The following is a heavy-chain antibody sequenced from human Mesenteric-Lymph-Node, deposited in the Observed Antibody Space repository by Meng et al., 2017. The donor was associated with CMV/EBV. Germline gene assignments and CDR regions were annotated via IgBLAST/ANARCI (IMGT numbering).Heavy chain of an antibody. Sequence: QLQGSGPGMVKPSATLSLSCLVSGDSIRNSTYYWTWIRPPPGKGLEWIGSVHHSGTTYYNPSLKGRLTISVDTSANLFSLRLTTVTAADTATYYCARRGNYDSDYSEYWGQGTLVTVSS. CDR3: ARRGNYDSDYSEY. V-gene: IGHV4-39*01. CDR2: VHHSGTT. D-gene: IGHD3-22*01. CDR1: GDSIRNSTYY. J-gene: IGHJ4*02.